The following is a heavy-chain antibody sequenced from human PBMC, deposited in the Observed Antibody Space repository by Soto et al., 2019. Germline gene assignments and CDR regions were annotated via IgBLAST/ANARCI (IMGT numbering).Heavy chain of an antibody. CDR1: GFTFGDYA. V-gene: IGHV3-49*01. J-gene: IGHJ6*02. Sequence: GGSLRLSCTASGFTFGDYAMSWFRQAPGKGLEWVGFIRSKAYGGTTEYAASVKGRFTISRDGSKSIAYLQMNSLKTEDTAVYYCTRDLDTAMVSYYYYGMDVWGQGTTVTVPS. CDR3: TRDLDTAMVSYYYYGMDV. D-gene: IGHD5-18*01. CDR2: IRSKAYGGTT.